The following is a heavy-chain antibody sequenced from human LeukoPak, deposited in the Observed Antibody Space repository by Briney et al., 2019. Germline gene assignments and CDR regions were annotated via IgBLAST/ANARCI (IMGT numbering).Heavy chain of an antibody. V-gene: IGHV3-7*01. CDR1: GFTFSYYW. CDR2: IKQDGSEK. J-gene: IGHJ4*02. Sequence: GGSLRLSCAASGFTFSYYWMSWVRQAPGKGLEWVANIKQDGSEKYYVDSVKGRFTISRDNAKNSLYLQMNSLRAEDTAVYYCARFRFYYYDSSGYPNLFDYWGQGTLVTVSS. D-gene: IGHD3-22*01. CDR3: ARFRFYYYDSSGYPNLFDY.